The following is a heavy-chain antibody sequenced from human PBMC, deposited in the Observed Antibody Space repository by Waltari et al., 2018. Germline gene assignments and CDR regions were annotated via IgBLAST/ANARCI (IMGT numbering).Heavy chain of an antibody. CDR2: IYPGDSDT. Sequence: EVQLVQSGAEVKKPGESLTISCKGSGYSFTSYWIGWVRQMPGKGLEWMGIIYPGDSDTRYSPSFQGQVTISADKSISTAYLQWSSLKASDTAMYYCARPREWELLRRGAFDIWGQGTMVTVSS. CDR1: GYSFTSYW. V-gene: IGHV5-51*03. D-gene: IGHD1-26*01. CDR3: ARPREWELLRRGAFDI. J-gene: IGHJ3*02.